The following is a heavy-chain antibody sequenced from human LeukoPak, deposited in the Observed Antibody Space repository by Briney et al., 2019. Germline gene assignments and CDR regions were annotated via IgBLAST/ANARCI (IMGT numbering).Heavy chain of an antibody. CDR3: AKDPSTQWLTPVDY. D-gene: IGHD6-19*01. CDR2: ISSSSSYI. J-gene: IGHJ4*01. V-gene: IGHV3-21*01. Sequence: PGGSLRLSCAASGFTFNSYSMNWVRQAPGKGLEWVSSISSSSSYIYYADSVKGRFTISRDNSENTLYLQMNSLRAEDTAVYYCAKDPSTQWLTPVDYWGHGTLVTVSS. CDR1: GFTFNSYS.